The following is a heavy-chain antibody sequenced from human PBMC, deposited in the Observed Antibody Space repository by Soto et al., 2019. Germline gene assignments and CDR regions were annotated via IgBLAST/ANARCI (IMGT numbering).Heavy chain of an antibody. CDR1: GYTFTSYD. D-gene: IGHD6-13*01. V-gene: IGHV1-8*01. Sequence: QVQLVQSGAEVKKPGASVKVSCKASGYTFTSYDINWVRQATGQGLEWMGWMNPNSGNTGYAQKFQGRVTMTRNTPPCAAYTGLRTLRSEDTALYYSARERSAAGTGWFDPWGQGTLVTVSS. CDR2: MNPNSGNT. CDR3: ARERSAAGTGWFDP. J-gene: IGHJ5*02.